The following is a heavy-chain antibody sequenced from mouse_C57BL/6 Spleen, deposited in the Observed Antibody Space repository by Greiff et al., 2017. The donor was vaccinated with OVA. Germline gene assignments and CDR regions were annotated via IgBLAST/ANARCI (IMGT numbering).Heavy chain of an antibody. J-gene: IGHJ4*01. D-gene: IGHD1-1*01. CDR1: GYTFTSYW. Sequence: QVQLQQPGAELVKPGASVKLSCKASGYTFTSYWMHWVKQRPGQGLEWIGMIHPNSGSTNYNEKFKSNATLTVAKSSSTAYMQLSSLTSEDSAVYYCARENYYGSHAMDYWGQGTSVTVSS. CDR2: IHPNSGST. V-gene: IGHV1-64*01. CDR3: ARENYYGSHAMDY.